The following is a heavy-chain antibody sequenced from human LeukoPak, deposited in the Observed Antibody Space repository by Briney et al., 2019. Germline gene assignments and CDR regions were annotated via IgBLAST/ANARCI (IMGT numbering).Heavy chain of an antibody. CDR3: ARFSGSYFNPHDY. CDR1: GYPFTNFW. J-gene: IGHJ4*02. D-gene: IGHD1-26*01. CDR2: IYPGDSDT. V-gene: IGHV5-51*03. Sequence: GESLKTSGKGSGYPFTNFWIGWVRQMPGKGLGWMGIIYPGDSDTRYSPSFQGQVTISADKFNSPAYLQWSSLKASDNAMYYCARFSGSYFNPHDYWGQGTLVTVSS.